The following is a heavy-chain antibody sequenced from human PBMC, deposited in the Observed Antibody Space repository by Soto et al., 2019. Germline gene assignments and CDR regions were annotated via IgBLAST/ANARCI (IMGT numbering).Heavy chain of an antibody. Sequence: PGGSLRLSCAASGFTFSSYAMSWVRQAPGKGLEWVSAISGSGGSTYYADSVKGRFTISRDNSKNTLYLQMNSLRAEDAAVYYCAKDHNGDYFSWFDPWGQGTLVTVSS. CDR3: AKDHNGDYFSWFDP. CDR2: ISGSGGST. D-gene: IGHD4-17*01. CDR1: GFTFSSYA. V-gene: IGHV3-23*01. J-gene: IGHJ5*02.